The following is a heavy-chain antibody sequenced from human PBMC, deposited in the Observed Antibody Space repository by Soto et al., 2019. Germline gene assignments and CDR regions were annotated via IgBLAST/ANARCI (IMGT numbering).Heavy chain of an antibody. D-gene: IGHD4-4*01. Sequence: ASVKVSCKASGYTFTSYYMHWVRQAPGQGLEWMGIINPSGGSTSYAQKFQGRVTMARDTSTSTVYMELSSLRSEDTAVYYCARGGDTVNQYYGMDVWGQATTVTVSS. CDR1: GYTFTSYY. J-gene: IGHJ6*02. CDR3: ARGGDTVNQYYGMDV. CDR2: INPSGGST. V-gene: IGHV1-46*01.